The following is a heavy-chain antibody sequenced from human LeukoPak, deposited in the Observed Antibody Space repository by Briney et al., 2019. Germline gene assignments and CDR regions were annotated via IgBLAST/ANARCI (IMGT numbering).Heavy chain of an antibody. CDR3: AKDRYGDYEAPFHYYMDA. CDR2: INPNSGGT. D-gene: IGHD5-12*01. Sequence: ASVKVSCKASGYTFTGYFIHWVRQAPGQGLEWMGWINPNSGGTNYAQKFQGRVTMTRDTSIDTAYMQLSRLRSDDTAVYYCAKDRYGDYEAPFHYYMDAWGRGTTVTVSS. J-gene: IGHJ6*03. V-gene: IGHV1-2*02. CDR1: GYTFTGYF.